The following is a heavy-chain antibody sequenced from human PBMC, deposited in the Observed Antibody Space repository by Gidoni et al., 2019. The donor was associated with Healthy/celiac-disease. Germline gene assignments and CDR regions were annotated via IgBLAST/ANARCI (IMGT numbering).Heavy chain of an antibody. J-gene: IGHJ4*02. CDR1: GFTFSSYA. V-gene: IGHV3-23*01. Sequence: EVQLLESGGGLVQPGGSLRLSCAASGFTFSSYAMGWVRQAPGKGLELVSAISVSGGSTYYADSVKGRFTISRDNSKNTLYLQMNSLRAEDTAVYYCAKDGIAVAGTEHNYFDYWGQGTLVTVSS. D-gene: IGHD6-19*01. CDR2: ISVSGGST. CDR3: AKDGIAVAGTEHNYFDY.